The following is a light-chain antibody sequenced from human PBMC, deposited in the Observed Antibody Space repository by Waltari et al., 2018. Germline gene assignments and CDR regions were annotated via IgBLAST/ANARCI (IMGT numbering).Light chain of an antibody. CDR2: AAF. Sequence: DIQMTQSPSSLSASVGDRFTITCQASQDISNYLNWYQQKTGKAPNLLISAAFNLETGVPSRFSGGRSGTDFTCTITSLQPEDIATYHCQQYADLPWTFGQGTKVEIK. J-gene: IGKJ1*01. V-gene: IGKV1-33*01. CDR1: QDISNY. CDR3: QQYADLPWT.